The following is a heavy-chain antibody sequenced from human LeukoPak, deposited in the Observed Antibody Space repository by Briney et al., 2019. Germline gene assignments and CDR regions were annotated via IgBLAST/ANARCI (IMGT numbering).Heavy chain of an antibody. CDR2: INHSGGT. CDR1: GGSFSGYY. CDR3: ARGSLGGRLSRYYYYYGMDV. V-gene: IGHV4-34*01. Sequence: SETLSLTCAVYGGSFSGYYWSWIRQPPGKGLEWIGEINHSGGTNYNPSLKSRVTISVDTSKNQSSLKLSSVTAADTAVYYCARGSLGGRLSRYYYYYGMDVWGQGTTVTVSS. D-gene: IGHD3-16*01. J-gene: IGHJ6*02.